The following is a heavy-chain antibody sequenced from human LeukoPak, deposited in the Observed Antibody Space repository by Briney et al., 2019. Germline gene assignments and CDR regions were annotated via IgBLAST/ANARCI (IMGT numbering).Heavy chain of an antibody. J-gene: IGHJ4*01. CDR3: ARGPYSSDHMS. D-gene: IGHD6-19*01. CDR2: INHSGST. Sequence: SETLSLTCAVYGGSFSGYYWSWIRQPPGKGLEWIGEINHSGSTNYNPSLKSRVTISVYTSKNQFSLKLSSVTAADTAVYYCARGPYSSDHMSWGQGTLVTVSS. CDR1: GGSFSGYY. V-gene: IGHV4-34*01.